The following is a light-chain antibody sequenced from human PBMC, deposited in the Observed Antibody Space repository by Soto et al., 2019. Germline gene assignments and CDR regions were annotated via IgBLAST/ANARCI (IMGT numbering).Light chain of an antibody. CDR1: QSVSSSY. J-gene: IGKJ3*01. Sequence: EIVLTQSPGTLSLSPGERATLSCRASQSVSSSYLAWYQQKAGQAPRLLIYGASSRATSIPDRFSGSGSGTDFTLTISRLEPEDFAVYYCQQCGSSPVTFGPGTKVDIK. CDR3: QQCGSSPVT. CDR2: GAS. V-gene: IGKV3-20*01.